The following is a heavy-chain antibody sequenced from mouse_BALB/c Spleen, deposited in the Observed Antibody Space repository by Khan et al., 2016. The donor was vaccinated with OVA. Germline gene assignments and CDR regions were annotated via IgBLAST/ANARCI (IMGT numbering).Heavy chain of an antibody. CDR1: GYSITSNYA. Sequence: EVQLQESGPGLVKPSQSLSLTCTVTGYSITSNYAWNWIRQFPGNKLEWMGYISSSGSTSYHPSLKSRISITRATSKTQFFLQLHSVTTEDTATDDCARGNYYGYAMDYWGQGTSVTVSS. J-gene: IGHJ4*01. V-gene: IGHV3-2*02. D-gene: IGHD1-1*01. CDR2: ISSSGST. CDR3: ARGNYYGYAMDY.